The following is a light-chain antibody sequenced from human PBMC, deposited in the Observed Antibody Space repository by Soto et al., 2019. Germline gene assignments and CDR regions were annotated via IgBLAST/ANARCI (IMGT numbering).Light chain of an antibody. CDR1: SSDVGGYNF. Sequence: QAVVTQPASVSGSPGQSITFSCTGTSSDVGGYNFVSWYQHHPGKAPKLIIYEVSNRPSGVSNRFSASKSGNTASLTISGLQAEDEADYYCSSYTNSSTLVGFGGGTQLTVL. CDR3: SSYTNSSTLVG. CDR2: EVS. V-gene: IGLV2-14*01. J-gene: IGLJ2*01.